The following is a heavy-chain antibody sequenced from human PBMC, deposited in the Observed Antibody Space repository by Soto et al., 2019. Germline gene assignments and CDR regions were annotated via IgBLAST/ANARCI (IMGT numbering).Heavy chain of an antibody. CDR2: IYYSGST. Sequence: KPSETLSLTCTVSGGSIRNYYWGWIRQPPGKRLEWIGNIYYSGSTNYNPSLKSRVTISVDTSKSQFSLKLRSVTAADTAVYYCAKNWNWGSLVHWGQGTLVTVSS. D-gene: IGHD7-27*01. J-gene: IGHJ4*02. CDR3: AKNWNWGSLVH. V-gene: IGHV4-59*12. CDR1: GGSIRNYY.